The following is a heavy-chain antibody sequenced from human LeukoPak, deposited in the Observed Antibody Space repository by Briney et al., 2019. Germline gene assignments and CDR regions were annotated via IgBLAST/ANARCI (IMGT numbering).Heavy chain of an antibody. CDR3: ARVLGEVDSSAHIYYYFYYMDV. Sequence: PGGSLRLSCAASGFSVSNNYMSWVRQAPGKGLEWHSVLFSGGSTYYADSVKGRFTISRDNSKNTLYLQMNSLRDEDTAVYYCARVLGEVDSSAHIYYYFYYMDVWGKGTTVTISS. CDR2: LFSGGST. D-gene: IGHD3-22*01. CDR1: GFSVSNNY. V-gene: IGHV3-53*01. J-gene: IGHJ6*03.